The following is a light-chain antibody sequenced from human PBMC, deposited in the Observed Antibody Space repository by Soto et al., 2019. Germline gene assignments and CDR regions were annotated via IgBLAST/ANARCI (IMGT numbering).Light chain of an antibody. V-gene: IGKV3-15*01. CDR3: QQYNVWPLT. J-gene: IGKJ4*01. Sequence: EIVMTQSPATLSVSPGERATLSCSASQSVSSNLAWYQQKPGQTPKLLIYVASTRASGIPARFSVSGSGTEFTLIIRSLHSEDFAVYYCQQYNVWPLTFGGGTKVEFK. CDR1: QSVSSN. CDR2: VAS.